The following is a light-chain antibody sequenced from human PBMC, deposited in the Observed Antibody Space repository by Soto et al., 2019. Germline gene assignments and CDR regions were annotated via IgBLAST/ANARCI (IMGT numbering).Light chain of an antibody. J-gene: IGKJ1*01. V-gene: IGKV1-5*03. CDR2: QAS. CDR1: QSISRQ. CDR3: LQEQSYWT. Sequence: DIQMTQSPSTLSASVGDRVSITCRASQSISRQLAWYQQKPGKAPNLLIYQASNLETGVPSRFTGSGSGTQFTVTTSSLQPDDLATYYCLQEQSYWTFGQGTKVEVK.